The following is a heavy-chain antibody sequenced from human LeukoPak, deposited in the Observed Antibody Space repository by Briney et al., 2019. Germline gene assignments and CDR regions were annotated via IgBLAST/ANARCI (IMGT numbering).Heavy chain of an antibody. Sequence: SETLSLTCTVSGYPISSGYYWGWIRQPPGKGLEWIGSIYHSGSTYHNPSLKSRVTISVDTSKNQFSLKLSSVTAADTAVYYCARGMERYSGSYLYDAFDIWGQGTMVTVSS. CDR2: IYHSGST. J-gene: IGHJ3*02. CDR3: ARGMERYSGSYLYDAFDI. CDR1: GYPISSGYY. D-gene: IGHD1-26*01. V-gene: IGHV4-38-2*02.